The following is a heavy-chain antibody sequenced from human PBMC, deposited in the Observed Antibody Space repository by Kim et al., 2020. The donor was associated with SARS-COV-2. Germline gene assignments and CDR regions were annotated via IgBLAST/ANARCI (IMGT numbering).Heavy chain of an antibody. D-gene: IGHD3-22*01. Sequence: DSVQCRFTITRANSRTSLYLQMHSLRAEDTAVYYCAREPDYYDSSGYVDYWGQGTLVTVSS. CDR3: AREPDYYDSSGYVDY. V-gene: IGHV3-30*01. J-gene: IGHJ4*02.